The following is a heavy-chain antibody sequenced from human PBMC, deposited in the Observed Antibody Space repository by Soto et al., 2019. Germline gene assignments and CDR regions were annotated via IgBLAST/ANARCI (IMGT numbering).Heavy chain of an antibody. CDR3: ARWGDRGIVWAFDI. CDR2: IYSGGST. V-gene: IGHV3-53*01. Sequence: GGSLRLSCAASGFTVSSNYMSCVRQAPGKGLEWVSVIYSGGSTYYADSVKGRFTISRDNSKNTMYLQMNSLRAEDTAVYYCARWGDRGIVWAFDISGQGTMVTVSS. J-gene: IGHJ3*02. D-gene: IGHD3-16*02. CDR1: GFTVSSNY.